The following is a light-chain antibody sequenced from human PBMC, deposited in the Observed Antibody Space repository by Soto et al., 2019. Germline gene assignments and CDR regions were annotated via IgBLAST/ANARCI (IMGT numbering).Light chain of an antibody. CDR1: SSNIGGNI. CDR2: RDN. J-gene: IGLJ3*02. CDR3: AAWDDTLDAQV. V-gene: IGLV1-47*01. Sequence: QSVLTQSPSASGTPGQRVTISCSGSSSNIGGNIEYWYQHVQGTAPSLLMQRDNERRSGVPDRLSASKSGTSVSLAISGLRSDDEATYYYAAWDDTLDAQVFGGGTKVTVL.